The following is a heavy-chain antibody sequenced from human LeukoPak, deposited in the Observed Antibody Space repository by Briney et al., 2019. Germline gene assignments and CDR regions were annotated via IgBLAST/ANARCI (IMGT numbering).Heavy chain of an antibody. CDR1: GYTFTSYG. V-gene: IGHV1-18*01. CDR3: ARTNRYYDILTGLNWFDP. CDR2: ISAYNGNT. D-gene: IGHD3-9*01. Sequence: ASVKVSCKASGYTFTSYGISWVRQAPGQGLEWMGWISAYNGNTNYAQKFQGRVTMTTDTSTSTAYMELRSLRSDDTAVYYCARTNRYYDILTGLNWFDPWGQGTLVTVSS. J-gene: IGHJ5*02.